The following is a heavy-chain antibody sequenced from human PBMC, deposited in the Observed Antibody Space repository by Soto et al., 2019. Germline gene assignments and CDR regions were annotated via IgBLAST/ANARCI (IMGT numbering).Heavy chain of an antibody. CDR3: ATYEGFWPSSQYYYYYGMDV. CDR2: IWYDGSNK. Sequence: GGSLRLSCAASGFTFSSYGMHWVRQAPGKGLEWVAVIWYDGSNKYYADSVKGRFTISRDNSKNTLYLQMNSLRAEDTAVYYCATYEGFWPSSQYYYYYGMDVWGQGTTVTVSS. D-gene: IGHD6-6*01. J-gene: IGHJ6*02. CDR1: GFTFSSYG. V-gene: IGHV3-33*01.